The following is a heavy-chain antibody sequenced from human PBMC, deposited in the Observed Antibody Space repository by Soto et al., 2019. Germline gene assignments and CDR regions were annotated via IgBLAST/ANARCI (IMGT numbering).Heavy chain of an antibody. CDR1: GYTFTSYA. J-gene: IGHJ4*02. Sequence: QVQLVQSGAEEKKPGASVKVSCKASGYTFTSYAIHWVRQAPGQRLEWMGWINAGNGNTKYSQKFQGRVTITRDTSTSTAYMELSSLKSEDTAVYYCARGDWWLFDYWGQGTLVTVSS. CDR2: INAGNGNT. CDR3: ARGDWWLFDY. V-gene: IGHV1-3*05. D-gene: IGHD2-8*02.